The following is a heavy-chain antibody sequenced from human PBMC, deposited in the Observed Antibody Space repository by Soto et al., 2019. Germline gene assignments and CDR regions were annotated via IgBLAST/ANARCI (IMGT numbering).Heavy chain of an antibody. D-gene: IGHD2-2*01. CDR1: GFTFSSYS. Sequence: GSLRLSCAASGFTFSSYSMNWVRQAPGKGLEWVSSISSSSSYIYYAESVKGRFPISRDNAKNSRYLQMNSLRAEDTAVYYCARAPPAVDYYYYMDVWGKGTTVTVSS. V-gene: IGHV3-21*01. CDR3: ARAPPAVDYYYYMDV. CDR2: ISSSSSYI. J-gene: IGHJ6*03.